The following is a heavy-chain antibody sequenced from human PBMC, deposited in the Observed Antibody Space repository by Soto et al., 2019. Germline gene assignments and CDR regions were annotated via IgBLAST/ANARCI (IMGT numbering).Heavy chain of an antibody. CDR1: GFSFSGSA. D-gene: IGHD4-17*01. Sequence: EVQLVESGGGLVQPGGSLKLSCAASGFSFSGSAMHWVRQASGKGLEWVGRIRSKANSYATAYAASVKGRFTISRDDSKDTAYLQMNSLKTEDTAVYYCTRLGDDDGAGYWGQGTLVTVSS. V-gene: IGHV3-73*01. CDR2: IRSKANSYAT. CDR3: TRLGDDDGAGY. J-gene: IGHJ4*02.